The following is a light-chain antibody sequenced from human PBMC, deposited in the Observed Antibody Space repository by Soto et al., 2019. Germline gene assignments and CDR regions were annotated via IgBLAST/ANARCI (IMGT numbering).Light chain of an antibody. J-gene: IGKJ1*01. Sequence: EVVLTQSPGTLSLSPGERATLSCRASQSVSGSDLAWYQQKPGQAPRLLISGVSNRATGIPDRFSGSGSGTDFTLTISRLEPEDFAVYYCQQYGSSPPVTFGQGTKVDIK. CDR2: GVS. CDR1: QSVSGSD. V-gene: IGKV3-20*01. CDR3: QQYGSSPPVT.